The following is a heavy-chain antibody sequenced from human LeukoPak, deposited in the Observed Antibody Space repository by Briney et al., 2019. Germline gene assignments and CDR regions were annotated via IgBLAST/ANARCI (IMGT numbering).Heavy chain of an antibody. D-gene: IGHD3-22*01. J-gene: IGHJ4*02. CDR1: GGSISSSSYY. V-gene: IGHV4-39*07. CDR2: IYYSGST. CDR3: ARGGLNYYDSSGYSSPFDY. Sequence: SETLSLTCTVSGGSISSSSYYWGWIRQPPGKGLEWIGSIYYSGSTSYNPSLKSRVTISVDRSKNQFSLKLSSVTAADTAVYYCARGGLNYYDSSGYSSPFDYWGQGTLVTVSS.